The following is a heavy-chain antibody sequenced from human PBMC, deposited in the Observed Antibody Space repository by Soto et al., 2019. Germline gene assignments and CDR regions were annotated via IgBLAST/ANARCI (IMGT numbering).Heavy chain of an antibody. CDR2: TYYRSKWYN. V-gene: IGHV6-1*01. Sequence: PSQALSLTCAISGDSVSSYSAAWNWIRQSPSRGLEWLGRTYYRSKWYNDYAVSVKSRTTINPDTSKNQFSLQLNSVTPEDTAVYDCSCDPGIAAADTFGDAFDLWGQGTMVTVSS. CDR1: GDSVSSYSAA. J-gene: IGHJ3*01. CDR3: SCDPGIAAADTFGDAFDL. D-gene: IGHD6-13*01.